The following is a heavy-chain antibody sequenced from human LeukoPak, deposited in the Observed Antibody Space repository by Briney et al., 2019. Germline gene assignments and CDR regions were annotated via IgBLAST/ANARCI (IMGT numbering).Heavy chain of an antibody. V-gene: IGHV1-69*04. Sequence: SVKVSCKASGGTFSSYAISWVRQAPGQGLEWMGRIIPILGIANYAQKFQGRVTITADKSTSTAYMELSSLRSEDTAVYYCAREGRQLIDYWGQGTLVTVFS. CDR3: AREGRQLIDY. CDR2: IIPILGIA. D-gene: IGHD6-13*01. CDR1: GGTFSSYA. J-gene: IGHJ4*02.